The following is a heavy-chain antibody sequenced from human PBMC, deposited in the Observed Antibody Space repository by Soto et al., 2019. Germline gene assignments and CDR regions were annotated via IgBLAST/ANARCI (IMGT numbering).Heavy chain of an antibody. V-gene: IGHV5-10-1*01. D-gene: IGHD3-22*01. CDR1: GYSFTSYW. CDR2: IDPSDSYT. J-gene: IGHJ6*02. CDR3: ARLFYYYDSSGYYSTGASGYYGMDV. Sequence: PGESLKISCKGSGYSFTSYWISWVRQMPGKGLEWMGRIDPSDSYTNYSPSFQGHVTISADKSISTAYLQWSSLKASDTAMYYCARLFYYYDSSGYYSTGASGYYGMDVWGQGTTVTASS.